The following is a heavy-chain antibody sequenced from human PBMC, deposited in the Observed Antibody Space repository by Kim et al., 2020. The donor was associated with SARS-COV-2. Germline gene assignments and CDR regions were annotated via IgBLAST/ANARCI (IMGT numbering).Heavy chain of an antibody. D-gene: IGHD5-12*01. V-gene: IGHV3-43*02. CDR3: ASRRDGYNPLDY. Sequence: GGSLRLSCAASGFTFDDYAMHWVRQAPGKGLEWVSLISGDGGSTYYADSVKGRFTISRDNSKNSLYLQMNSLRTEDTALYYCASRRDGYNPLDYWGQGTLVTVSS. J-gene: IGHJ4*02. CDR1: GFTFDDYA. CDR2: ISGDGGST.